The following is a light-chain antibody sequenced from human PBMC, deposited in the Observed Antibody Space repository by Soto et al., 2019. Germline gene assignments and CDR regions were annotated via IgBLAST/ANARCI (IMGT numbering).Light chain of an antibody. Sequence: QSVLTQPPSVSAAPGQKVTISCSGSSSNIGGNSVSWYQQLPGTAPKLLIYDDNKRPSGIPDRFSGSKSGTSATLGITGFQAEDEADYFCSSYSISTAYLFGTGTKVTVL. CDR2: DDN. CDR1: SSNIGGNS. V-gene: IGLV1-51*01. J-gene: IGLJ1*01. CDR3: SSYSISTAYL.